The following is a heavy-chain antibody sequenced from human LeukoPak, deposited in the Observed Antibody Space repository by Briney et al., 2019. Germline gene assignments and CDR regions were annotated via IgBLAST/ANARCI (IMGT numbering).Heavy chain of an antibody. CDR3: ARGRDSYGYVYFDY. CDR2: IWYDGSNK. D-gene: IGHD5-18*01. J-gene: IGHJ4*02. V-gene: IGHV3-33*01. Sequence: GGSLRLSCAASGFTFSSYGMHWVRQAPGKGLEWVAVIWYDGSNKYYADSAKGRFTISRDNSKNTLYLQMNSLRAEDTAVYYCARGRDSYGYVYFDYWGQGTLVTVSS. CDR1: GFTFSSYG.